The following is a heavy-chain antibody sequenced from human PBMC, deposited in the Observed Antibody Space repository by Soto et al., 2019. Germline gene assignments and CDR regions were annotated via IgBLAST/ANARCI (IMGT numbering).Heavy chain of an antibody. D-gene: IGHD2-2*01. CDR3: ASSQPGPYYYGMDV. CDR1: GYTFTGYY. CDR2: INPNSGGT. Sequence: QVQLVQSGAEVKKPGASVKVSCKASGYTFTGYYMHWVRQAPGQGLEWMGWINPNSGGTNYAQKFQGWVSMTRATSITTAYMELSRLRSDDTAVYYCASSQPGPYYYGMDVWGQGTTVTVSS. V-gene: IGHV1-2*04. J-gene: IGHJ6*02.